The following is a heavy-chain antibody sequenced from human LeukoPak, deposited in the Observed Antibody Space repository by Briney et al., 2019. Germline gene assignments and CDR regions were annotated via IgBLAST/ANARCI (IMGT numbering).Heavy chain of an antibody. Sequence: GASVKVSCKASGYTFTSYGISWVRQAPGQGLEWMGWISAYNGNTNHAQKLQGRVTMTTDTSTSTAYMELRSLRSDDTAVYYCARDGANYDILTGYYLPLGYWGQGTLVTVSS. CDR2: ISAYNGNT. CDR3: ARDGANYDILTGYYLPLGY. V-gene: IGHV1-18*01. J-gene: IGHJ4*02. D-gene: IGHD3-9*01. CDR1: GYTFTSYG.